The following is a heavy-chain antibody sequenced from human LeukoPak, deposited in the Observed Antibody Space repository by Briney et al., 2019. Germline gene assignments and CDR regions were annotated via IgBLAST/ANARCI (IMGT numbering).Heavy chain of an antibody. J-gene: IGHJ3*02. CDR3: ARGRDYYDSSGQKEGAFDI. Sequence: QPGGSLRLSCTASGFTFDNYAMNWVRQAPGKGLEWLSYISASSSPIYYADSVKGRFTSSRDNAKSSLFLQMDSLRAEDTAVYYCARGRDYYDSSGQKEGAFDIWGQGTMVTVSS. V-gene: IGHV3-48*04. D-gene: IGHD3-22*01. CDR1: GFTFDNYA. CDR2: ISASSSPI.